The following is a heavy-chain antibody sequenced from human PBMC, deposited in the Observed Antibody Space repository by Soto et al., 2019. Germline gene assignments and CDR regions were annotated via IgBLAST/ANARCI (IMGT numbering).Heavy chain of an antibody. Sequence: QVQLVESGGGVVQPGRSLRLSCAASGFTFSSYGMHWVRQAPGKGLEWVAVISYDGSNKYYADSVKCRFTISRDNSKNTTYLQMKSLRAEDTAVYYCAKDRRPNSYYGMDVWGQGTTVTVSS. D-gene: IGHD6-25*01. CDR2: ISYDGSNK. J-gene: IGHJ6*02. CDR3: AKDRRPNSYYGMDV. CDR1: GFTFSSYG. V-gene: IGHV3-30*18.